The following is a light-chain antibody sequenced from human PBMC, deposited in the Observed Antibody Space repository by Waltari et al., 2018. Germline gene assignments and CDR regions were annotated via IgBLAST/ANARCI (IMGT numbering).Light chain of an antibody. V-gene: IGKV3-20*01. CDR2: KTS. CDR1: QSVISSF. J-gene: IGKJ4*01. Sequence: IVSTQSPGTLSLSPGERATLSCRASQSVISSFLAWYQQNPGQAPRLLISKTSNRAAGIPDRFSGSGSGTDFTLTISRLEPEDFAVYYCQHYGNSPELTFGGGTKVEI. CDR3: QHYGNSPELT.